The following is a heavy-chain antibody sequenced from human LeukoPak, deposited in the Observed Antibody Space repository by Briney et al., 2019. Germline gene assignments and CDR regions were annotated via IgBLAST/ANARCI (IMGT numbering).Heavy chain of an antibody. CDR2: INAGNGNT. CDR1: GYTFTSYA. D-gene: IGHD3-10*01. V-gene: IGHV1-3*01. CDR3: AIRFGEVGAFDI. Sequence: ASVKVSCKASGYTFTSYAMHWVRQAPGQRLEWMGWINAGNGNTKYSQKFQGRVTITRDTSASTAYMELSSLRSEDTAVYYCAIRFGEVGAFDIWGQGTMVTVSS. J-gene: IGHJ3*02.